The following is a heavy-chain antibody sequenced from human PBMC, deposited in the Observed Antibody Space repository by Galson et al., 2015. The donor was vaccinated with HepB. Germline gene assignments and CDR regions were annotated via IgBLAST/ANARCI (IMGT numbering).Heavy chain of an antibody. V-gene: IGHV1-69-2*01. Sequence: VKVSCKVSGYTFTDYYMHWVQQAPGKGLEWMGLVDPEDGETIYAEKFQGRVTITADTSTDTAYMELSSLRSEDTAVYYCATGALPYCSGGSCYSKDKKNYYYYYMDVWGKGTTVTVSS. CDR3: ATGALPYCSGGSCYSKDKKNYYYYYMDV. CDR2: VDPEDGET. J-gene: IGHJ6*03. CDR1: GYTFTDYY. D-gene: IGHD2-15*01.